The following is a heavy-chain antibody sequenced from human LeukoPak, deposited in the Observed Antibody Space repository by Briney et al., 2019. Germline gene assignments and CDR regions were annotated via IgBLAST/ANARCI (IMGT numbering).Heavy chain of an antibody. CDR2: IYYSGST. CDR1: GGSISSYY. J-gene: IGHJ3*02. D-gene: IGHD3-10*01. V-gene: IGHV4-59*01. Sequence: SETLSLTCTVFGGSISSYYWSWIRQPPGKGLEWIGYIYYSGSTNYNPSLKSRVTISVDTSKNQFSLKLSSVTAADTAVYYCARDVSGGLLWFGELYDAFDIWGQGTMVTVSS. CDR3: ARDVSGGLLWFGELYDAFDI.